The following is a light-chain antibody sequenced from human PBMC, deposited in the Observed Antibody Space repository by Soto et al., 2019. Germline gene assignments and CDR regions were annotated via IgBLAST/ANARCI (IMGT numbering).Light chain of an antibody. CDR2: EVS. CDR1: NSDIGGYNY. V-gene: IGLV2-14*01. Sequence: QSALTQPASVSGSPGQSITISCTGTNSDIGGYNYVSWYQQYPGKAPKLMIYEVSNRPSGVSDRFSGSKSGSTASLTISGLQAEDEADSYCTSYRNSRLVVFGGGTKLTVL. CDR3: TSYRNSRLVV. J-gene: IGLJ2*01.